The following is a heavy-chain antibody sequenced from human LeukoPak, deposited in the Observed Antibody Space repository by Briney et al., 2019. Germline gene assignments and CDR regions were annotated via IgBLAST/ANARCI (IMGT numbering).Heavy chain of an antibody. Sequence: SETLSLTCTVSGGSISSSNYYWGWIRQPPGKGLQWIGSIYYSGTTYYNPSLKSRITISIDTSKTEFSLKLSSVTAADTAVYYCARQERRGRYYMDVWGKGTTVTISS. CDR1: GGSISSSNYY. CDR2: IYYSGTT. J-gene: IGHJ6*03. D-gene: IGHD5-24*01. V-gene: IGHV4-39*01. CDR3: ARQERRGRYYMDV.